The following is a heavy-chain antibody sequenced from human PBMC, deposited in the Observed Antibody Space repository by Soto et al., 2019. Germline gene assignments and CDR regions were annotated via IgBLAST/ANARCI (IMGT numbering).Heavy chain of an antibody. Sequence: QVQLVESGGGLVQPGGSLRLSCAASGFTFSDFYMSWIRQAPGKGLEWISYISSGSTNIFYADSVNGRFTVYRHKAKNSAYLQMDSLRAEDTAVYYCARDRNAAGSDYWGQGTRVTVSS. CDR2: ISSGSTNI. D-gene: IGHD1-1*01. J-gene: IGHJ4*02. CDR1: GFTFSDFY. V-gene: IGHV3-11*01. CDR3: ARDRNAAGSDY.